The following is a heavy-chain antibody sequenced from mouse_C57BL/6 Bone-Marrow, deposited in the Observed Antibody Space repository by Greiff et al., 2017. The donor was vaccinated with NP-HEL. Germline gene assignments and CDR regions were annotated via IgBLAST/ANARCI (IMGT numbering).Heavy chain of an antibody. Sequence: QVQLQQSGPELVKPGASVKISCKASGYAFSSSWMNWVKQRPGKGLEWIGRIYPGDGDTNYNGKFKGKATLTADKSSSTAYMQLSSLTSEDSAVYFCARQDPCAYWGQGTLVTVSA. V-gene: IGHV1-82*01. CDR3: ARQDPCAY. CDR2: IYPGDGDT. J-gene: IGHJ3*01. CDR1: GYAFSSSW.